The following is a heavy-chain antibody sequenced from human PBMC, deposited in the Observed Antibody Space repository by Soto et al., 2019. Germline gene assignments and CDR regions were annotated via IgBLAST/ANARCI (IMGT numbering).Heavy chain of an antibody. Sequence: ASVKVSCKASGYTFTSYDINWVRQATGQGLEWMGWMNPNSGNTGYAQKFQGRVTMTRNTSISTAYMELSSLRSEDTAVYYCARCWDYYIWGSYRYEYYYMDVWGKGTTVTVSS. CDR1: GYTFTSYD. CDR2: MNPNSGNT. V-gene: IGHV1-8*01. CDR3: ARCWDYYIWGSYRYEYYYMDV. J-gene: IGHJ6*03. D-gene: IGHD3-16*02.